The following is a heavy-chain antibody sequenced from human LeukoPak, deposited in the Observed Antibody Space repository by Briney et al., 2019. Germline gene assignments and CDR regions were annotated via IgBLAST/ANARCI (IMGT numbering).Heavy chain of an antibody. V-gene: IGHV1-2*02. CDR2: INPNSGGT. CDR3: ARVGSYYDTSPPWFDP. CDR1: GYTFTGYH. Sequence: ASVKVSCKASGYTFTGYHMRWVRQAPGQGLEWMGWINPNSGGTNYAQKFQGRVTMTRDTSISTAYMELSRLRSDDTAVYYCARVGSYYDTSPPWFDPWGQGTLVTVSS. J-gene: IGHJ5*02. D-gene: IGHD3-22*01.